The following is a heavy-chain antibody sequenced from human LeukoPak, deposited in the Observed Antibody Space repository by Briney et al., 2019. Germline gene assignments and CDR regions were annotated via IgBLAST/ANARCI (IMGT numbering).Heavy chain of an antibody. D-gene: IGHD3-22*01. Sequence: ASVKVSCKASGYTFTSYGISWVRQAPGQGLEWMGWISAYNGNTNYAQKLQGRVTMTTDTSTSTAYMELRSLRSDDTAVYYCARGGGFYYYDSSGYYYDYWGQGTLVTVSS. J-gene: IGHJ4*02. CDR2: ISAYNGNT. CDR3: ARGGGFYYYDSSGYYYDY. CDR1: GYTFTSYG. V-gene: IGHV1-18*01.